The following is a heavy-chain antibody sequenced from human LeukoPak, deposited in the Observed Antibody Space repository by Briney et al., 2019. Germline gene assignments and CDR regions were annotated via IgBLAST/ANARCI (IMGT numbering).Heavy chain of an antibody. CDR1: GFTFSSYS. J-gene: IGHJ5*02. CDR3: ARDRRGPSRAGYCSSTSCYEVRFDP. Sequence: GGSLRLSCAASGFTFSSYSMNWVRQAPGKGLEWVPSISSSSSYIYYADSVKGRFTISRDNAKNSLYLQMNSLRAEDTAVYYCARDRRGPSRAGYCSSTSCYEVRFDPWGQGTLVTVSS. V-gene: IGHV3-21*01. D-gene: IGHD2-2*01. CDR2: ISSSSSYI.